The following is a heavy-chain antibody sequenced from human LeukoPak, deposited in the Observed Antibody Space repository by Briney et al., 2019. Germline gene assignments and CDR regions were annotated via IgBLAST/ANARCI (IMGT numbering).Heavy chain of an antibody. J-gene: IGHJ4*02. CDR1: GGSINSHY. CDR3: ARDSGGDS. D-gene: IGHD2-8*02. CDR2: ISSSGSTI. Sequence: PSETLSLTCTVSGGSINSHYWSWVRQPPGKGLEWVSYISSSGSTIYYADSVKGRFTVSRDNAKNSLSLQMNSLRAEDTAIYYCARDSGGDSWGQGTLVTVSS. V-gene: IGHV3-48*03.